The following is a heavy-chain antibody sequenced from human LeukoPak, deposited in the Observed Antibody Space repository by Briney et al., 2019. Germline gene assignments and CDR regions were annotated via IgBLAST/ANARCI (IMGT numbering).Heavy chain of an antibody. D-gene: IGHD3-22*01. V-gene: IGHV3-30*04. CDR2: ISYGGSNK. CDR3: ARGSGADDSSGSNFDY. CDR1: RFTFNIYS. Sequence: PGRSLRLSCAASRFTFNIYSMHWVRQAPGKGLEWVALISYGGSNKYYADSVKGRFTISRDNSKNTLYLQMNSLRAEDTAVYYCARGSGADDSSGSNFDYWGQGTLVTVSS. J-gene: IGHJ4*02.